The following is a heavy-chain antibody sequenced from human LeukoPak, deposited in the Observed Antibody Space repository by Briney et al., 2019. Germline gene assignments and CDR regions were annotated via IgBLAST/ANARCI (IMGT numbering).Heavy chain of an antibody. Sequence: QPGGSLRLSCAAPGFTFSSYAMPWVRQAPGKGLEWVAVISYDGSNKYYADSVKGRFTISRDNSKNTLYLQMNSLRAEDTAVYYCARDPYDSSAPVSNRGPFDYWGQGTLVTVSS. CDR2: ISYDGSNK. CDR3: ARDPYDSSAPVSNRGPFDY. CDR1: GFTFSSYA. D-gene: IGHD3-22*01. V-gene: IGHV3-30*04. J-gene: IGHJ4*02.